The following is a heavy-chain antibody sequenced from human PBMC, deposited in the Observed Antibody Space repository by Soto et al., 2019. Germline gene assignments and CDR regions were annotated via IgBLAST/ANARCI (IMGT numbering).Heavy chain of an antibody. V-gene: IGHV4-4*07. CDR3: VKDGTKTLRDWFDP. J-gene: IGHJ5*02. CDR2: IYATGTT. Sequence: SETLSLTCTVSGASISGFYWSWIRKSAGKGLEWIGRIYATGTTDYNPSLKSRVMMSVDTSKKQFSLKLRSVTAADTAVYYCVKDGTKTLRDWFDPWGQGISVSVSS. D-gene: IGHD1-1*01. CDR1: GASISGFY.